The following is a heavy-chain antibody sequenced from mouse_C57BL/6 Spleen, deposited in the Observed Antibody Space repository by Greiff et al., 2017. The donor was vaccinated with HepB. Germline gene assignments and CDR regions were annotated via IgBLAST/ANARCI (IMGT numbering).Heavy chain of an antibody. V-gene: IGHV1-82*01. CDR1: GYAFSSSW. CDR3: ARPHGSSSLYAMDY. J-gene: IGHJ4*01. D-gene: IGHD1-1*01. Sequence: VKLVESGPELVKPGASVKISCKASGYAFSSSWMNWVKQRPGKGLEWIGRIYPGDGDTNYNGKFKGKATLTADKSSSTAYMQLSSLTSEDSAVYFCARPHGSSSLYAMDYWGQGTSVTVSS. CDR2: IYPGDGDT.